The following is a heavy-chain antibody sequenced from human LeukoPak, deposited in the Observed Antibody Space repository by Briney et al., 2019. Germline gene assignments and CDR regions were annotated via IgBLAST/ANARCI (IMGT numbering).Heavy chain of an antibody. V-gene: IGHV4-59*01. D-gene: IGHD3-22*01. CDR3: AREGYYDRSGYYHNWFDP. Sequence: SETLSLTCAVYGGSFSGYYWSWIRQPPGKGLEWIGYIYYSGSTNYNPSLKSRVTISVDTSKNQFSLKLSSVTAADTAVYYCAREGYYDRSGYYHNWFDPWGQGTLVTVSS. CDR1: GGSFSGYY. J-gene: IGHJ5*02. CDR2: IYYSGST.